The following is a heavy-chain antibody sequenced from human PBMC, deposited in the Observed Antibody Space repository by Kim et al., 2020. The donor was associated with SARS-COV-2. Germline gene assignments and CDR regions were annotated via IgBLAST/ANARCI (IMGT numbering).Heavy chain of an antibody. D-gene: IGHD4-17*01. CDR1: GGTFSSYA. J-gene: IGHJ3*02. CDR3: ARYVLNDYGGPGPFDI. Sequence: SVKVSCKASGGTFSSYAISWVRQAPGQGLEWMGGIIPIFGTANYAQKFQGRVTITADESTSTAYMELSSLRSEDTAVYYCARYVLNDYGGPGPFDIWGQGTMVTVSS. V-gene: IGHV1-69*13. CDR2: IIPIFGTA.